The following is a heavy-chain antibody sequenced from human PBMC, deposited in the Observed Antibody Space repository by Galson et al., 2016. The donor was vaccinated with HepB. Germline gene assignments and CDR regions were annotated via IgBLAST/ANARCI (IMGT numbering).Heavy chain of an antibody. Sequence: SLRLSCAASGFTFSAYGMAWIRQAPGKGLEWVANTNQDGSGKHYVDSAKGRFTVSRDNAKNSVFLDMNSLRAEDTAVYYCVSGYTSGIWGQGTTVTVSS. V-gene: IGHV3-7*01. J-gene: IGHJ3*01. D-gene: IGHD6-19*01. CDR3: VSGYTSGI. CDR1: GFTFSAYG. CDR2: TNQDGSGK.